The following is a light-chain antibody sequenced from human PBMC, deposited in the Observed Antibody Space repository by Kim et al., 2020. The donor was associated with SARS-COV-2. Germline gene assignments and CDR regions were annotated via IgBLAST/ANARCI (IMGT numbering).Light chain of an antibody. Sequence: SACVRDKDTFPCQASHDIISYLNWYQQKAGKASKVLIYDASNLETGVPSRFSGSRSGTDFTFIISGLQPEDIATYYCQQYDNLPYTFGQGTKLEI. CDR2: DAS. V-gene: IGKV1-33*01. J-gene: IGKJ2*01. CDR1: HDIISY. CDR3: QQYDNLPYT.